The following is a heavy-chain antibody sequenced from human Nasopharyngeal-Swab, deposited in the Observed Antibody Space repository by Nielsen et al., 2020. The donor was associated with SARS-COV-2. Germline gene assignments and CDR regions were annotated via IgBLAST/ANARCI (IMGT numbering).Heavy chain of an antibody. J-gene: IGHJ5*02. CDR3: ARPAATEFGWGYGSGSSRFWFDP. Sequence: SETLSLTCTVSGDSVSSNYWSWIRQPAGKGLEGIGHIHANGNTSYNPPHKSRLTLSVESNNQISLKLTSVTAADTAVYYWARPAATEFGWGYGSGSSRFWFDPWGQGILVTVSS. CDR1: GDSVSSNY. CDR2: IHANGNT. D-gene: IGHD3-10*01. V-gene: IGHV4-4*07.